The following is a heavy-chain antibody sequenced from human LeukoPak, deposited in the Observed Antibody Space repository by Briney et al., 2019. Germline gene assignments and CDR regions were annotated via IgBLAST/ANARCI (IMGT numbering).Heavy chain of an antibody. J-gene: IGHJ6*03. CDR3: ASERPPDFGVGTHTGYYYYYMDV. CDR1: GFTFSSYW. V-gene: IGHV3-7*01. CDR2: IKQDGSER. D-gene: IGHD3-3*01. Sequence: GGSLRLSCAASGFTFSSYWMSWVRHAPGKGLEWVANIKQDGSERYYVDSGKGRLTISRDNAKNSLYLQMNSLRAEDTAVYYCASERPPDFGVGTHTGYYYYYMDVWGKGTTVTVSS.